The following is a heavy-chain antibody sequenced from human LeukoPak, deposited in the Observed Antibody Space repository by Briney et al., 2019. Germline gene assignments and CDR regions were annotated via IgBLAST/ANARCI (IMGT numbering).Heavy chain of an antibody. J-gene: IGHJ5*02. CDR3: ARDLRIAAANWFDP. CDR2: ISSSSSYI. Sequence: GGSLRLSYAASGFTFSSYAMSWVRQAPGKGLEWVSSISSSSSYIYYADSVKGRFTISRDNAKNSLYLQMNSPRAEDTAVYYCARDLRIAAANWFDPWGQGTLVTVSS. V-gene: IGHV3-21*01. D-gene: IGHD6-13*01. CDR1: GFTFSSYA.